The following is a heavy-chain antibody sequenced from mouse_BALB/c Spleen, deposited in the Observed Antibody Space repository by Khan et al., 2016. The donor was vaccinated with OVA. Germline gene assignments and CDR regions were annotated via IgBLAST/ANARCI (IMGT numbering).Heavy chain of an antibody. D-gene: IGHD2-10*02. Sequence: EVQLQESGPGLVKPSQSLSLTCTVTGYSITTDYAWNWIRQFPGNKLELMGYISYSGNTKYNPSLKSRISITRDTSKNQFFLQLKSVTTEDTASYYCARVYGGDFDYWGQGTTLTVSS. CDR1: GYSITTDYA. V-gene: IGHV3-2*02. J-gene: IGHJ2*01. CDR3: ARVYGGDFDY. CDR2: ISYSGNT.